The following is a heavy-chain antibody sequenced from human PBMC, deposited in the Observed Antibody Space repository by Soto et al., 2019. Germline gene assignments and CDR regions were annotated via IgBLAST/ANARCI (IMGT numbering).Heavy chain of an antibody. CDR1: GYTFTSYA. V-gene: IGHV1-3*01. CDR2: INAGNGNT. CDR3: ARDLLRRGFDY. Sequence: GSSVKVSCKASGYTFTSYAMHWVRQAPGQRLEWMGWINAGNGNTKYSQKFQGRVTITRDTSASTAYMELSSLRSDDTAVYYCARDLLRRGFDYWGQGTMVTVSA. J-gene: IGHJ4*02.